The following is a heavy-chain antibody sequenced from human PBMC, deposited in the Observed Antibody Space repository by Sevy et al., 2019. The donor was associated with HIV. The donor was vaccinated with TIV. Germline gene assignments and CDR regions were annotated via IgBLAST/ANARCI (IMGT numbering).Heavy chain of an antibody. Sequence: GESLKISCKVSGFTFGYFAMSWVRQAPGKGLEWVSGISPNGATSHYAASVRGRFTISRDNSKNRMYLQMSSLRAEDTAQYYCAKDTSGWYDALDQWGQGTLVTVSS. V-gene: IGHV3-23*01. J-gene: IGHJ4*02. CDR3: AKDTSGWYDALDQ. CDR2: ISPNGATS. D-gene: IGHD6-19*01. CDR1: GFTFGYFA.